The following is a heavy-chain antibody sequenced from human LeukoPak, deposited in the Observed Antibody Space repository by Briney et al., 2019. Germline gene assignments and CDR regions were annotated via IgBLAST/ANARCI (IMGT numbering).Heavy chain of an antibody. Sequence: SVEVSCKASGGTFSSYAISWERQAPGQGLEWMGGIIPIFGTANYAQKFQGRVTITADKSTSTAYMELSSLRSEDTAVYYCARSSVVAAAGPYYFDYWGQGTLVTVSS. J-gene: IGHJ4*02. D-gene: IGHD6-13*01. CDR2: IIPIFGTA. V-gene: IGHV1-69*06. CDR1: GGTFSSYA. CDR3: ARSSVVAAAGPYYFDY.